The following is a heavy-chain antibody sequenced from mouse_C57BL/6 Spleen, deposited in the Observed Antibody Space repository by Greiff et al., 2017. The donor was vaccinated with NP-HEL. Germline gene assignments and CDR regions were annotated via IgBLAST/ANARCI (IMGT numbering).Heavy chain of an antibody. CDR3: ARSVTITTGAMDY. D-gene: IGHD1-2*01. CDR1: GYTFTSYW. V-gene: IGHV1-72*01. CDR2: IDPTSGGP. J-gene: IGHJ4*01. Sequence: QVQLQQPGAELVQPGASVKLSCKASGYTFTSYWLHWVKQRPGRGREWIGRIDPTSGGPKYNEHFQRKATLTVDKPSSTAYMQLSSLTSEDSAVYYCARSVTITTGAMDYWGQGTSVTVSS.